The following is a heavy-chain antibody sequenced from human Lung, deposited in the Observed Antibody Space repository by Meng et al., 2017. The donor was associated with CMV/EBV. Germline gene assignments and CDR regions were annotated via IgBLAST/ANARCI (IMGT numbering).Heavy chain of an antibody. CDR1: GFSLSTSRMR. D-gene: IGHD5-24*01. CDR2: IDWDDDK. CDR3: ARMGYGYNYFDY. J-gene: IGHJ4*02. Sequence: SGPTLVXPTQTLTLTCTFSGFSLSTSRMRVSWIRQPPGKALEWLARIDWDDDKFYSTSLKTRLTISKDTSKNQVVLTKTNMDPVDTATYYCARMGYGYNYFDYWXQGTXVTVAS. V-gene: IGHV2-70D*14.